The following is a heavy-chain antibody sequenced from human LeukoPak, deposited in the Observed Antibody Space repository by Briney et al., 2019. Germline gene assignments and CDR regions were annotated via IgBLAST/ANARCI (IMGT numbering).Heavy chain of an antibody. CDR1: GFTFSSYG. CDR2: ISYDGSNK. D-gene: IGHD6-19*01. CDR3: AKGLGPSSGWPYYFDY. J-gene: IGHJ4*02. V-gene: IGHV3-30*18. Sequence: GRSLRLSCAASGFTFSSYGMHWVRQAPGKGLEWVAVISYDGSNKYYADSVKGRFTISRDNSKNTLYLQMNSLRAEDTAVYYCAKGLGPSSGWPYYFDYWGQGTLVTVSS.